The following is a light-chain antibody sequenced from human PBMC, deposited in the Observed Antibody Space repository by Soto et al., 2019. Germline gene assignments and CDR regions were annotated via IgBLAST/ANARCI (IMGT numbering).Light chain of an antibody. CDR3: QQSSEATWT. CDR2: DAS. V-gene: IGKV1-33*01. Sequence: DIQMTQSPSSLSASVGDRITITCQASQDISKYLNWYQHKPGKAPKLLIYDASNFETGVPSRFSGSGSGTEFTFTISSLQPEDFATYYCQQSSEATWTFGQGTKVDIK. CDR1: QDISKY. J-gene: IGKJ1*01.